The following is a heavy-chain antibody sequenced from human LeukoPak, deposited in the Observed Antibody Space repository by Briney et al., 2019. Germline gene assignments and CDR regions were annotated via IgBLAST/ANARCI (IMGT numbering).Heavy chain of an antibody. D-gene: IGHD3-3*01. CDR3: ANSGDFWSGYRDY. Sequence: GGSLRLSCAASGFTSSSYWMSWVRQAPGKGLEWVAFIRYDGSNKYYADSVKGRFTISRDNSKNTLYLQMNSLRAEDTAVYYCANSGDFWSGYRDYWGQGTLVTVSS. CDR2: IRYDGSNK. CDR1: GFTSSSYW. V-gene: IGHV3-30*02. J-gene: IGHJ4*02.